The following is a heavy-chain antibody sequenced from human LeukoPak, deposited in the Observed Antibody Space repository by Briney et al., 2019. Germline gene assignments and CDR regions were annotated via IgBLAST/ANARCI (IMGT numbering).Heavy chain of an antibody. CDR1: GFTFSSYS. CDR2: ISSSSSYI. V-gene: IGHV3-21*01. D-gene: IGHD2-2*01. J-gene: IGHJ4*02. CDR3: ARERDIVVVPAAVFDY. Sequence: GGSLRLSCAASGFTFSSYSMNWVRQVPGKGLEWVSSISSSSSYIYYADSVKGRFTISRDNAKNSLYLQMNSLRAEDTAVYYCARERDIVVVPAAVFDYWGQGTLVTVSS.